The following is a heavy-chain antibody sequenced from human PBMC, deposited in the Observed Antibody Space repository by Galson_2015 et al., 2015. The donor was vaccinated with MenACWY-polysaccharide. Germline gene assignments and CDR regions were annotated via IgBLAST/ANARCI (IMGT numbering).Heavy chain of an antibody. J-gene: IGHJ4*02. D-gene: IGHD4-23*01. CDR3: ARLRGLGGQFYWDF. CDR1: GYIFNNYW. V-gene: IGHV5-51*03. Sequence: QSGAEVKKPGESLKISCKASGYIFNNYWIGWVRQMPDKGLEWMGRIFPDNSDPRYSPSFQGQVTVSVDKSTSTAYLHLSGLKASDTGMYYCARLRGLGGQFYWDFWGQGSLVTVSS. CDR2: IFPDNSDP.